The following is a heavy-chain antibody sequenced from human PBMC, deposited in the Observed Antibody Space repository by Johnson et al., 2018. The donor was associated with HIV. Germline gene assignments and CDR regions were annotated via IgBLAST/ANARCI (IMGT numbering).Heavy chain of an antibody. CDR3: AKGLNWGGDAFDI. CDR1: GIIFSSYA. CDR2: IYSGGST. D-gene: IGHD7-27*01. Sequence: VQLVESGGGLVQPGGSLRLSCAASGIIFSSYAMSWVRQAPGKGLEWVSVIYSGGSTYYADSVKGRFTISRDNSKNTLYLQMNSLRAEDTAVYYCAKGLNWGGDAFDIWGQGTMVTVSS. V-gene: IGHV3-66*02. J-gene: IGHJ3*02.